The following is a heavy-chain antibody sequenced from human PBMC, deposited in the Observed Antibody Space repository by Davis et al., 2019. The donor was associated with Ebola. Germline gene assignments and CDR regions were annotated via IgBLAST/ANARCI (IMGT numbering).Heavy chain of an antibody. CDR1: GGSISSGGYS. J-gene: IGHJ4*02. Sequence: SETLSLTCAVSGGSISSGGYSWSWIRQPPGKGLEWIGSIYYSGSTYYNPSLKSRVTISVDTSKNQFSLKLSSVTAADTAVYYCARQWIQLWLDYWGQGTLVTVSS. V-gene: IGHV4-39*01. CDR2: IYYSGST. D-gene: IGHD5-18*01. CDR3: ARQWIQLWLDY.